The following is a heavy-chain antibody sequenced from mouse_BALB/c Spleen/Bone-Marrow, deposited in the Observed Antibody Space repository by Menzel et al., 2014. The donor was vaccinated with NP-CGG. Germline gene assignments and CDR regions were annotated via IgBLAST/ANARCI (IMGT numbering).Heavy chain of an antibody. Sequence: EVKLVESGGGLVKPGGSLKLSCAASGFTFSSYAMPWVRQTPEKRLEWVATIGSGDSSTYYPDSVKGRFAISRDYAKNTLYLQMSSLRSEDTAMYYCARSGSSYYYWGQGTTLTVSS. J-gene: IGHJ2*01. CDR2: IGSGDSST. V-gene: IGHV5-9-1*01. CDR1: GFTFSSYA. D-gene: IGHD1-1*01. CDR3: ARSGSSYYY.